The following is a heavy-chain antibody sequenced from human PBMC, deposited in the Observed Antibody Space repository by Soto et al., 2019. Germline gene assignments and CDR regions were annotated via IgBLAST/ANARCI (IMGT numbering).Heavy chain of an antibody. Sequence: XSVKFSCKASGYPCTRDHINWVRHSTGQGISWMGWMNPNSGNTGYAQKCQGRVTMTRNTSISTAYMELSSLRSEDTAVYYCAGGAVAGTGVFDIWGQGTMVTVS. CDR3: AGGAVAGTGVFDI. J-gene: IGHJ3*02. CDR1: GYPCTRDH. CDR2: MNPNSGNT. V-gene: IGHV1-8*01. D-gene: IGHD6-19*01.